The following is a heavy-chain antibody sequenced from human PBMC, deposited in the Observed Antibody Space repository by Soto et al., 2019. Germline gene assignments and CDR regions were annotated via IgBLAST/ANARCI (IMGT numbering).Heavy chain of an antibody. CDR2: ISYDGSNK. D-gene: IGHD3-3*01. V-gene: IGHV3-30-3*01. CDR3: ARYPGHFVLRFLEWLFQY. CDR1: GFTFSSYA. J-gene: IGHJ1*01. Sequence: QVQLVEAGGGVVQPGRSLRLSCAASGFTFSSYAMHRVRQAPGKGLEWEAVISYDGSNKYYADSLKGRFTISRDNSKTTLYLKINSLRAYDPAVNYCARYPGHFVLRFLEWLFQYWGQGILFT.